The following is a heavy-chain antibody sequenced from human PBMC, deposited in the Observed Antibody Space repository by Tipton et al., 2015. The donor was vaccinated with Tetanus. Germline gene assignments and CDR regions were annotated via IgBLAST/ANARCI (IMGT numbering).Heavy chain of an antibody. Sequence: LRLSCAVSGGSITSDNHYWSWIRQPPGKGLEWIGYIYHSGSTYYNASLKSRLDISLDTSKNQFSLRLTSVTAADTAVYYCARANYEFPKKGPFDSWGQGALVIVSS. CDR1: GGSITSDNHY. D-gene: IGHD3-3*01. V-gene: IGHV4-30-4*08. CDR2: IYHSGST. J-gene: IGHJ4*02. CDR3: ARANYEFPKKGPFDS.